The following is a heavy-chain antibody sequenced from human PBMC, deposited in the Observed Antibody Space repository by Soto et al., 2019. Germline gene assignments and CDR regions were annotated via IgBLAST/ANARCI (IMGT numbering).Heavy chain of an antibody. CDR2: ISGSGGTT. D-gene: IGHD2-15*01. CDR1: GFTFTSYA. V-gene: IGHV3-23*01. Sequence: EVQLLESGGGLVQPGGSLGLSCEASGFTFTSYAMSWVRQAPGKGLEWVSAISGSGGTTYYADSVKGRFTISRDNSKNTLHLQMNSLRAEDTAVYTCARDLGYCSGVDCFRGRGEYYYGMDVWGQGTTVTVSS. J-gene: IGHJ6*02. CDR3: ARDLGYCSGVDCFRGRGEYYYGMDV.